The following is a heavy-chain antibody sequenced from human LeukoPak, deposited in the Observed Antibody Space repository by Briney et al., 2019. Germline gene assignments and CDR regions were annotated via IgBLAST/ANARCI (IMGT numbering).Heavy chain of an antibody. CDR2: IIPIFGTA. V-gene: IGHV1-69*05. J-gene: IGHJ6*01. CDR3: ARGDLIWFGELYGMDV. CDR1: GGTFSSYA. D-gene: IGHD3-10*01. Sequence: SVKVSCKASGGTFSSYAISWVRQAPGQGLEWMGGIIPIFGTANYAQKFQGRVTMTTDTSTSTAYMELRSLRSDDTAVYYCARGDLIWFGELYGMDVWGQGTTVTVSS.